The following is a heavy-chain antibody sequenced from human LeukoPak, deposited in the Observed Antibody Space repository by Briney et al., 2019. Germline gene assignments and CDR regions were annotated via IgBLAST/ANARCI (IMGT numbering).Heavy chain of an antibody. CDR3: ARDQLGQWLVKAWFDY. CDR1: GYTFTGYY. D-gene: IGHD6-19*01. CDR2: INPNSGGT. V-gene: IGHV1-2*02. J-gene: IGHJ4*02. Sequence: ASVKVSCKASGYTFTGYYMHWVRQAPGQGLEWIGWINPNSGGTNYAQKFQGRVTMTRDTSISTAYMELSRLRSDDTAVYYCARDQLGQWLVKAWFDYWGQGTLVTVSS.